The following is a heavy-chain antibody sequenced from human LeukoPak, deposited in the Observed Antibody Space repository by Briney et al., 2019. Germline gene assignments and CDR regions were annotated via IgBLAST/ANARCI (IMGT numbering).Heavy chain of an antibody. V-gene: IGHV4-34*01. Sequence: SETLSLTCAVYGGSFSGYYWSWIRQPPGKGLEWIGEINHSGSTNYNPSLKSRVTISVDTSKNQFSLKLSSVIAADTAVYYCARGPSIVATMFSDAFDIWGQGTMVTVSS. CDR2: INHSGST. CDR3: ARGPSIVATMFSDAFDI. J-gene: IGHJ3*02. D-gene: IGHD5-12*01. CDR1: GGSFSGYY.